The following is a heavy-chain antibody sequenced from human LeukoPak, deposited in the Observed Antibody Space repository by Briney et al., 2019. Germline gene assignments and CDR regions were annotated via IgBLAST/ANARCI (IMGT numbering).Heavy chain of an antibody. CDR2: IYYSGST. V-gene: IGHV4-39*01. J-gene: IGHJ4*02. CDR3: ARRGYYYDSSGYLYYFDY. CDR1: GGSISSNSYY. Sequence: PSETLSLTCTVSGGSISSNSYYWGWIRQPPGKGLEWIGSIYYSGSTYYNPSLKSRVTISVDTSKNQFSLKLSSVTAADTAVYYCARRGYYYDSSGYLYYFDYWGQGTLVTVSS. D-gene: IGHD3-22*01.